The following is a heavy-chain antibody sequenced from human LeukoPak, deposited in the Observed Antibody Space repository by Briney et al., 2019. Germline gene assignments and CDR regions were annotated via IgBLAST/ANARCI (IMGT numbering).Heavy chain of an antibody. J-gene: IGHJ4*02. CDR3: AKGPNYDFWSTYDS. CDR1: GFTFSKYA. D-gene: IGHD3-3*01. V-gene: IGHV3-23*01. CDR2: ISGNSGST. Sequence: GGSLRLSCAASGFTFSKYAMSWVRQTPGKGLKWVSGISGNSGSTYYANSVKGRFTISRDNSKNTLYLQMNSLRAEDTAVYYCAKGPNYDFWSTYDSWGQGIWSPSPQ.